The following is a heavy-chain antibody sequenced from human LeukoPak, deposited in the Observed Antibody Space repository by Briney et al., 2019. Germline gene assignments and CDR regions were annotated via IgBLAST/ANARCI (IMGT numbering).Heavy chain of an antibody. CDR2: IYHSGST. J-gene: IGHJ4*02. CDR3: ARVPLRIAVAGEGYFDY. V-gene: IGHV4-30-2*01. D-gene: IGHD6-19*01. Sequence: PSQTLSLTCAVSGGSISSGGYSWSWIRQPPGKGLEWIGYIYHSGSTYYNPSLKSRVTISVDTSKNQFSLKLSSVTAADTAVYYCARVPLRIAVAGEGYFDYWGQGTLVTVSS. CDR1: GGSISSGGYS.